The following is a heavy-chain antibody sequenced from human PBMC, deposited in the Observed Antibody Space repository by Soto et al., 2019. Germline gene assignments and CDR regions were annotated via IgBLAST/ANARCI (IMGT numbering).Heavy chain of an antibody. V-gene: IGHV3-11*06. CDR3: ARVSGGYYDIDY. CDR1: GFTFSYYY. CDR2: ITSRSYT. J-gene: IGHJ4*02. Sequence: GGSLRLSCAASGFTFSYYYMSWIRQAPGKGLEWVSDITSRSYTNYADSVRGRFTISRDNAKNSLYLQMNSLRVEDTALYYCARVSGGYYDIDYWGQGTLVTVSS. D-gene: IGHD3-22*01.